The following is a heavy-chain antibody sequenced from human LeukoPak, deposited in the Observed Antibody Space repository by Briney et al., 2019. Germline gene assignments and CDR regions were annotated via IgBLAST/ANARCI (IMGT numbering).Heavy chain of an antibody. V-gene: IGHV4-59*08. D-gene: IGHD6-13*01. J-gene: IGHJ4*02. CDR2: IYYSGST. CDR1: GVSISSYY. Sequence: PSETLSLTCTVSGVSISSYYWSWIRQPPGKGLEWIGYIYYSGSTNYNPSLKSRVTISVDTSKNQFSLKLSSVTAADTAVYYCARGRDSSSWLYFDYWGQGTLVTVSS. CDR3: ARGRDSSSWLYFDY.